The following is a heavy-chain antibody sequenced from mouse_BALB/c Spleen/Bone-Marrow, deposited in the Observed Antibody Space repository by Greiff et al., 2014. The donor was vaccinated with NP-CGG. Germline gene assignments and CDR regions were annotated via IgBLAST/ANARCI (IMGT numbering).Heavy chain of an antibody. Sequence: VNVVESAAELARPGASVKMSCKTSGYTFTYYTMHWVKRRPGQGLEWIGYINPSSGYTDYNQKFKDKTTLTTGKSSSTAYLQLSSLTSEDSAVYYCVRENYGYDGDAMDYWGQGTSVTVSS. CDR1: GYTFTYYT. CDR3: VRENYGYDGDAMDY. D-gene: IGHD2-2*01. CDR2: INPSSGYT. V-gene: IGHV1-4*02. J-gene: IGHJ4*01.